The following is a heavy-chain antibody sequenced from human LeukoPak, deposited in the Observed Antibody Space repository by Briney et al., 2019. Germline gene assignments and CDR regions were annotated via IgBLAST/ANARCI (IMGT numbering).Heavy chain of an antibody. CDR3: ATDFYGTT. J-gene: IGHJ5*02. Sequence: GGSLRFSCATSGFTFSNAWMNWVRQAPGKGLEWVGRIRSNSDGGTIDYAAPVKGRFALSRDDSKNTLYLQMNSLQTEDTAVYYCATDFYGTTWGQGTLVTVSS. V-gene: IGHV3-15*07. D-gene: IGHD2/OR15-2a*01. CDR2: IRSNSDGGTI. CDR1: GFTFSNAW.